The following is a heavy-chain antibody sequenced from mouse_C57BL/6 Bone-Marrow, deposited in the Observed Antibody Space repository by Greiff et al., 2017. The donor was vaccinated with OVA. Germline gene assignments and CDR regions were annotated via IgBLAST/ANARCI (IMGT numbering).Heavy chain of an antibody. CDR3: ARGLLPFFYFDY. Sequence: VQLQSGAELVKPGASVKLSCTASGFNIKDYYMHWVKQRTEQGLEWIGRIDPEDGETKYAPKFQGKATITADTSSNPAYLQLSSLTSEDTAVYYCARGLLPFFYFDYWGQGTTLTVSS. V-gene: IGHV14-2*01. CDR2: IDPEDGET. CDR1: GFNIKDYY. J-gene: IGHJ2*01. D-gene: IGHD2-3*01.